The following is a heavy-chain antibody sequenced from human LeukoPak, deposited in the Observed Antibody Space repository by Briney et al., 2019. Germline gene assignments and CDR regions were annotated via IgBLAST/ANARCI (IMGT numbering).Heavy chain of an antibody. V-gene: IGHV4-4*07. CDR3: ARGLRPLRGVVRGVIISDWFDP. CDR2: IYTSGST. D-gene: IGHD3-10*01. CDR1: GGSISSYY. J-gene: IGHJ5*02. Sequence: PSETLSLTCTVSGGSISSYYWSWIRQPAGKGLEWIGRIYTSGSTNYNPSLKSRVTMSVDTSKNQFSLKLSSVTAAATAVYYCARGLRPLRGVVRGVIISDWFDPWGQGTLVTVSS.